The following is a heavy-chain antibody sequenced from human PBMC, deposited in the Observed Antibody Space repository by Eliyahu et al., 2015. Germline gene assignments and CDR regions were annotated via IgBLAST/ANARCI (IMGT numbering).Heavy chain of an antibody. J-gene: IGHJ4*02. CDR1: GFIFXKYD. Sequence: EVQVVDSGGDLVRPGGSLRLSCTASGFIFXKYDMSWLRQAPGKGLEWVADITGRGDSXTYRESVKGRFIISRDNSKNTVFLQMNSLRAEDTDIYYCAGNWRWGPGTLVTVSS. D-gene: IGHD2/OR15-2a*01. CDR2: ITGRGDSX. V-gene: IGHV3-23*04. CDR3: AGNWR.